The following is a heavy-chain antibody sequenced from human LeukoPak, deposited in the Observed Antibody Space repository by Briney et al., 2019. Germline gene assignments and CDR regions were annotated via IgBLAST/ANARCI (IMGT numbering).Heavy chain of an antibody. D-gene: IGHD5-18*01. CDR3: AREKRGYSYGYLDY. Sequence: ASVKVSCKASGYTFTSYGISGVRQAPGQGREWIGWISAYNGNTHYAQKLQGRVTMTTDTSTSTAYMELRSLRSDDTAVYYCAREKRGYSYGYLDYWGQGPLVTVSS. CDR2: ISAYNGNT. CDR1: GYTFTSYG. J-gene: IGHJ4*02. V-gene: IGHV1-18*04.